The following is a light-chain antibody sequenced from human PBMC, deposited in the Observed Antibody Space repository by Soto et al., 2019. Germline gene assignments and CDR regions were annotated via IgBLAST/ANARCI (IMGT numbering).Light chain of an antibody. CDR3: QQYKSLIS. V-gene: IGKV1-33*01. J-gene: IGKJ4*01. CDR1: EDITTY. CDR2: DAN. Sequence: DIQMTQSPSSLSASVGDRVTITCRASEDITTYLNWFQVKAGEAPKLLIYDANTLQTGVPSRFSGSGSGTDFTFTISSLQAEDLASYYCQQYKSLISFGGGTKLEIK.